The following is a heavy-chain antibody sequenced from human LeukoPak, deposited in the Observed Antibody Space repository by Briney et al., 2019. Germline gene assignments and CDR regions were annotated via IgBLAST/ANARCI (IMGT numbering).Heavy chain of an antibody. CDR1: GFTFSSYG. V-gene: IGHV3-30*02. Sequence: PGGSLRLSCAASGFTFSSYGMHWVRQAPGKGLEWVAFIRYDGSNKYYADSVKGRFTISRDNSKNTLYLQMNSLGAEDTAVYYCAKDPNYYDSSGYCDYWGQGTLDTVSS. CDR3: AKDPNYYDSSGYCDY. D-gene: IGHD3-22*01. CDR2: IRYDGSNK. J-gene: IGHJ4*02.